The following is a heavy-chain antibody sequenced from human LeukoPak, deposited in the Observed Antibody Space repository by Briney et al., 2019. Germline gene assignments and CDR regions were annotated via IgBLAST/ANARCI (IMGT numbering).Heavy chain of an antibody. D-gene: IGHD4-11*01. CDR1: GFNFSDYA. CDR3: ARDRYSNYGNWFDP. V-gene: IGHV3-23*01. Sequence: PVGSLRLSCVASGFNFSDYAMNWVRQAPGKGLEWVSAIRGSGGTTHYADSVKGRFAISRDNSKNTLSLQMSHLRHEDTARYYCARDRYSNYGNWFDPWGQGTQVTVFS. CDR2: IRGSGGTT. J-gene: IGHJ5*02.